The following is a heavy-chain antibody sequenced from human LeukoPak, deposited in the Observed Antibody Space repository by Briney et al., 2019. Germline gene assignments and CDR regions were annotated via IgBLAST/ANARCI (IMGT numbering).Heavy chain of an antibody. CDR1: GFTFSNYW. D-gene: IGHD4-11*01. Sequence: GGSLRLSCAGSGFTFSNYWMHWVRQAPGKGLVWVSRINSDGRSTSYADSAKGRFTISRDNAKNTLYLQVNSLRAEDTAVYYCARETSTGFDYWGQGTLVTVSS. CDR3: ARETSTGFDY. V-gene: IGHV3-74*01. J-gene: IGHJ4*02. CDR2: INSDGRST.